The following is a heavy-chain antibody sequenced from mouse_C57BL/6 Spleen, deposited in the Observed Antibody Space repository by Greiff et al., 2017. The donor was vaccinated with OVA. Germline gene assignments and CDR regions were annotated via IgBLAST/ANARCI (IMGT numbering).Heavy chain of an antibody. D-gene: IGHD1-1*01. CDR2: INPGSGGT. Sequence: QVHVKQSGAELVRPGTSVKVSCKASGYAFTNYLIEWVKQRPGQGLEWIGVINPGSGGTNYNEKFKGKATLTADKSSSTAYMQLSSLTSEDSAVYFCARGKGFITTVVATFGWYFDVWGTGTTVTVSS. CDR3: ARGKGFITTVVATFGWYFDV. CDR1: GYAFTNYL. V-gene: IGHV1-54*01. J-gene: IGHJ1*03.